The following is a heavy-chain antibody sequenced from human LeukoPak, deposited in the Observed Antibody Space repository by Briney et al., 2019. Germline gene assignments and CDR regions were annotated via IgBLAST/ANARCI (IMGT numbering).Heavy chain of an antibody. V-gene: IGHV4-34*01. CDR2: INHSGST. CDR3: ERGSKRYFDWFYGYFDY. J-gene: IGHJ4*02. CDR1: GGSFSGYY. D-gene: IGHD3-9*01. Sequence: PSETLSLTCAVYGGSFSGYYWSWIRQPPGKGLEWIGEINHSGSTNYNPSLKSRVTISVDTSKNQFSLKLSSVTAADTAVYYCERGSKRYFDWFYGYFDYWGQGTLVTVSS.